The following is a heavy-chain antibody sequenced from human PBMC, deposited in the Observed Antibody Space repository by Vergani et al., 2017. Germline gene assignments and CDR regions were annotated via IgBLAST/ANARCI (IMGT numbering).Heavy chain of an antibody. CDR2: IYYSGST. J-gene: IGHJ4*02. V-gene: IGHV4-30-4*01. Sequence: QVQLQESGPGLAKPSQTLSLTCTVSGGSISSGDYYWSWIRQPPGKGLEWIGYIYYSGSTYYNPSLKSRVTISVDTSKNQFSLKLSSVTAADTAVYYCAREIVVVPAAILDWGQGTLVTVSS. CDR3: AREIVVVPAAILD. D-gene: IGHD2-2*02. CDR1: GGSISSGDYY.